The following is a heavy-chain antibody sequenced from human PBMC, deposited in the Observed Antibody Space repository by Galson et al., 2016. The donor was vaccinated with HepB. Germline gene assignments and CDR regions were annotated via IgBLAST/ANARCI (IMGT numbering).Heavy chain of an antibody. CDR2: ISRSTPTI. Sequence: LRLSCAASGFTFKNYWMTWVRQAPGRGLEWVSYISRSTPTIYYADSVKGRFTVSRDNAKNSLYLQMNNLRDEDTAVYYCARDPHALDFWGQGTLVTVSS. J-gene: IGHJ4*02. CDR1: GFTFKNYW. V-gene: IGHV3-48*02. CDR3: ARDPHALDF.